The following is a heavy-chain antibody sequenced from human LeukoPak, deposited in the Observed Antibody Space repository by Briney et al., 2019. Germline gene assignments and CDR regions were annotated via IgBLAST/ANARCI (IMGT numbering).Heavy chain of an antibody. D-gene: IGHD3-10*01. CDR2: ISGSGVDT. J-gene: IGHJ4*02. Sequence: GGSLRLSCAASGFTFSSYAMSWVRQAPGKGLQWVSAISGSGVDTSYADSVKGRFTISRDNSKNTLYLQMDSLTAEDTAVYYCAKAYYYGSGSYYKTFDYWGQGTLVTVSS. CDR1: GFTFSSYA. V-gene: IGHV3-23*01. CDR3: AKAYYYGSGSYYKTFDY.